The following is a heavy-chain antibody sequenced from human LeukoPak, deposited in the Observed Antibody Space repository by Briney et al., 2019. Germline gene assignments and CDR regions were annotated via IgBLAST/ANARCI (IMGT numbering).Heavy chain of an antibody. J-gene: IGHJ3*01. CDR3: ARDNAGLVKHLDAFDL. CDR1: GFTFSNYG. D-gene: IGHD1-26*01. CDR2: ILYDAINT. V-gene: IGHV3-33*01. Sequence: GGSLRLSCAASGFTFSNYGMHWVSQAPGKGVEWVAVILYDAINTYYADSVKALFTISRDNSKNTLYLQMNSLRAEDTAVYYCARDNAGLVKHLDAFDLWGQGTMVTVSS.